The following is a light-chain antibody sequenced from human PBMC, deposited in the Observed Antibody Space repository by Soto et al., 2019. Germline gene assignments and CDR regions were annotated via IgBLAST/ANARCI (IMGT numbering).Light chain of an antibody. J-gene: IGKJ4*01. CDR3: QQYNNWPLT. V-gene: IGKV3-15*01. Sequence: EVVITQSPATLSVSPGERATLSCRASQRVSSNLAWYQQQPGQAPRLLIYGASTMATGFPARFSGSGSGTEFTLTINSLQSEDFAVYYCQQYNNWPLTFGGGTKVDIK. CDR1: QRVSSN. CDR2: GAS.